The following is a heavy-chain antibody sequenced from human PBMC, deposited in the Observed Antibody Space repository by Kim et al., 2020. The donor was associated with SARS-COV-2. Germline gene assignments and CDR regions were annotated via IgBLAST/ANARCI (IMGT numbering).Heavy chain of an antibody. Sequence: ASVKVSCKASGYTFTSYGISWVRQAPGQGLEWMGWISAYNGNTNYAQKLQGRVTMTTDTSTSTAYMELRSLRSDDTAVYYCARDSVVVVAATGGTSYYGMDVWGQGTTVTVSS. J-gene: IGHJ6*02. CDR1: GYTFTSYG. CDR2: ISAYNGNT. D-gene: IGHD2-15*01. CDR3: ARDSVVVVAATGGTSYYGMDV. V-gene: IGHV1-18*01.